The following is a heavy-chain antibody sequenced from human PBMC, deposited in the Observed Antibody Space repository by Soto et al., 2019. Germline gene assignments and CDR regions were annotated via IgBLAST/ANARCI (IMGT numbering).Heavy chain of an antibody. CDR3: AKEGPVVVVTPPAY. D-gene: IGHD2-21*02. J-gene: IGHJ4*02. CDR2: INRSGGST. CDR1: VFAVRDYA. V-gene: IGHV3-23*01. Sequence: LSWGAWVFAVRDYAMSWVRQAPGKGLEWVSAINRSGGSTYYADSVKGRFTISRDNSKNTLYLQMNSLRAEDTAVYYCAKEGPVVVVTPPAYWGQGTLVTVS.